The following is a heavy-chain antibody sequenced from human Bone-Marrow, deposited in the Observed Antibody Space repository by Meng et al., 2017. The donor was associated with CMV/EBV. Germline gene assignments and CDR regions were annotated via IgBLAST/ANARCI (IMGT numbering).Heavy chain of an antibody. D-gene: IGHD1-26*01. CDR1: GGSFSGYY. J-gene: IGHJ6*02. CDR3: ARGRRSGSYFFYYGMDV. CDR2: INHSGST. V-gene: IGHV4-34*01. Sequence: SETLSLTCAVYGGSFSGYYWSWIRQPPGKGLEWIGEINHSGSTNYNPSLKSRVTISVDTSKNQFSLKLSSVTAADTAVYYCARGRRSGSYFFYYGMDVWGQGTMVTVSS.